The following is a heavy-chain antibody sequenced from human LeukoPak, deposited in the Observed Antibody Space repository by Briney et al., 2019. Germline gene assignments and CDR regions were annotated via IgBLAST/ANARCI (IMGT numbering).Heavy chain of an antibody. D-gene: IGHD2-2*01. CDR2: ISSSSSYI. CDR3: ARSPRNQLLPGRVY. V-gene: IGHV3-21*01. CDR1: GFTFSSYA. Sequence: PGRSLRLSCAASGFTFSSYAMHWVRQAPGKGLEWVSSISSSSSYIYYADSVKGRFTISRDNAKNSLYLQMNSLRAEDTAVYYCARSPRNQLLPGRVYWGQGTLVTVSS. J-gene: IGHJ4*02.